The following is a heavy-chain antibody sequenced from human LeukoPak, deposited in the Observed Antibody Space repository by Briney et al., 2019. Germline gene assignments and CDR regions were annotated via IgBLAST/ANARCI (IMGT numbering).Heavy chain of an antibody. J-gene: IGHJ4*02. CDR3: ARAHYYYDSSGPTDY. D-gene: IGHD3-22*01. Sequence: ASVKVSCKASGGTFSSYAISWVRQAPGQGLEWMGRIIPILGIANYAQKFQGRVTITADKSTSTAYMELSSLRSEDTAVYYCARAHYYYDSSGPTDYWGQGTLVTVSS. CDR2: IIPILGIA. V-gene: IGHV1-69*04. CDR1: GGTFSSYA.